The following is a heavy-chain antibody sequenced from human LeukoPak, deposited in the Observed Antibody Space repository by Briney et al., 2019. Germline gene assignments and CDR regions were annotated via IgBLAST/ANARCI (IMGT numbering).Heavy chain of an antibody. J-gene: IGHJ4*02. Sequence: GGSLRLSCAASGFSFDDYAMHWVRQTPGQGLEWASLITGDGGSTYYADSVKGRFTISRDNSGNSLYLQMNSLTTEDTAFYYCARTGNFDHWGQGALVTVSS. CDR3: ARTGNFDH. V-gene: IGHV3-43*02. D-gene: IGHD1-14*01. CDR2: ITGDGGST. CDR1: GFSFDDYA.